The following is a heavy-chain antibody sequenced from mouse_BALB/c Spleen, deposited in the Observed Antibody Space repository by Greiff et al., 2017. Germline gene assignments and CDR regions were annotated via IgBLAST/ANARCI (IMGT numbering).Heavy chain of an antibody. CDR3: ARNPNLLWLRRKYAMDY. CDR1: GFSLTSYG. J-gene: IGHJ4*01. D-gene: IGHD2-2*01. CDR2: IWRGGST. V-gene: IGHV2-5-1*01. Sequence: VKLMESGPSLVQPSQSLSITCTVSGFSLTSYGVHWVRQSPGKGLEWLGVIWRGGSTDYNAAFMSRLSITKDNSKSQVFFKMNSLQADDTAIYYCARNPNLLWLRRKYAMDYWGQGTSVTVSS.